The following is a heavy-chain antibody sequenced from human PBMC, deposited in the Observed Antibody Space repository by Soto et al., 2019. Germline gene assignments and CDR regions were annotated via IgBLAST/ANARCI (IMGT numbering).Heavy chain of an antibody. CDR3: ARTIVAAGGRRYFDL. Sequence: QVQLVESGGGLVKPGGSLRLSCAASGFTFSDYYMSWIRQARGKGLEWVSYSNSSSSYTNYADSVKGRVTISRDNAKNSRYLQTNSLRAEDTAVDYWARTIVAAGGRRYFDLWGRGTLVTVSS. V-gene: IGHV3-11*05. CDR1: GFTFSDYY. J-gene: IGHJ2*01. D-gene: IGHD6-13*01. CDR2: SNSSSSYT.